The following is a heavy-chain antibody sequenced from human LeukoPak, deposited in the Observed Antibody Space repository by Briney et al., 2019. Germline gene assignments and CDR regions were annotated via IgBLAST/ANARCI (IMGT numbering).Heavy chain of an antibody. D-gene: IGHD6-6*01. Sequence: ASVKVSCKASGGTFSSYAISWVRQAPGQGLEWMGRIIPILGIANYAQKFQGRVTMSRDTSISTAYMELSSLRSEDTAVYYCARLPKYSRPLDYWGQGTLVTVSS. J-gene: IGHJ4*02. CDR2: IIPILGIA. V-gene: IGHV1-69*04. CDR1: GGTFSSYA. CDR3: ARLPKYSRPLDY.